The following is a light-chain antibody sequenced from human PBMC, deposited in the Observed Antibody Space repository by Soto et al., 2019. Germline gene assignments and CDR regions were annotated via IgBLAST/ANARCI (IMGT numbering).Light chain of an antibody. J-gene: IGLJ2*01. CDR3: AAWDDSLSGVL. V-gene: IGLV1-47*01. Sequence: QSVLTQPPSASGTPGQRVTISCSGSTSNIGNNYVYWYQQLPRTAPKLLIYRNNQRPSGVPDRFSGSKSGTSASLVISGLRSEDEADYYCAAWDDSLSGVLFGAGTKVTVL. CDR1: TSNIGNNY. CDR2: RNN.